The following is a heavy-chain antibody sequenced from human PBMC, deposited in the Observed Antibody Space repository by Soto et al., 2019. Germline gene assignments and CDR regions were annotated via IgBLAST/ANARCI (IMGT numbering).Heavy chain of an antibody. V-gene: IGHV1-69*06. J-gene: IGHJ5*02. CDR2: IIPIFGTA. Sequence: ASVKVSCKASGGTFSSYAISWVRQAPGQGLEWMGGIIPIFGTANYAQKFQGRVTITADKSTSTAYMELSSLRSEDTAVYYCARLLTAAGIYDWFDPWGQGTLVTVSS. CDR1: GGTFSSYA. CDR3: ARLLTAAGIYDWFDP. D-gene: IGHD6-13*01.